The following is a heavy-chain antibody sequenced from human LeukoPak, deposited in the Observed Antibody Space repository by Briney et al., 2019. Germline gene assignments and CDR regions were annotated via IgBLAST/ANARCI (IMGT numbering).Heavy chain of an antibody. J-gene: IGHJ4*02. CDR3: ARAQSTGYFDY. Sequence: PGASVKVPCKASGGTFSSYAISWVRQAPGQGLEWMGRIIPILGIANYAQKFQGRVTITADKSTSTAYMELSSLRSEDTAVYYCARAQSTGYFDYWGQGTLVTVSS. V-gene: IGHV1-69*04. CDR2: IIPILGIA. D-gene: IGHD2-8*02. CDR1: GGTFSSYA.